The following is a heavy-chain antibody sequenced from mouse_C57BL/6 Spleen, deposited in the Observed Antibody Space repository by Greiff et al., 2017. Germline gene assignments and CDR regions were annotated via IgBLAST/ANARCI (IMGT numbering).Heavy chain of an antibody. CDR2: INPYNGDT. CDR3: ARGDYGYWYFEV. V-gene: IGHV1-20*01. D-gene: IGHD1-1*01. Sequence: VQLQQSGPELVKPGDSVKISCKASGYSFTGYFMNWVMQSHGKSLEWIGRINPYNGDTFYNQKFKGKATLTVDKSSSTANMELRSLTSEDSAVYYCARGDYGYWYFEVWGTGTTVTVSS. CDR1: GYSFTGYF. J-gene: IGHJ1*03.